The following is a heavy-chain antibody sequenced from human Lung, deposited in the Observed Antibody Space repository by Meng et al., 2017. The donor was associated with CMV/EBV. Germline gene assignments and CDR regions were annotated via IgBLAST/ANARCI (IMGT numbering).Heavy chain of an antibody. D-gene: IGHD3-3*01. CDR1: GFTFSKSW. V-gene: IGHV3-74*01. CDR2: INDDGSST. J-gene: IGHJ4*02. Sequence: GGSLRLXCAASGFTFSKSWIHWVRQAPGKGLVWVSRINDDGSSTTYADSVKGRFTVSRDNAKDTLYLQMSSLRAEDTAVYYCATETFHDFGSGYVPFDYWXQGTLVTVSS. CDR3: ATETFHDFGSGYVPFDY.